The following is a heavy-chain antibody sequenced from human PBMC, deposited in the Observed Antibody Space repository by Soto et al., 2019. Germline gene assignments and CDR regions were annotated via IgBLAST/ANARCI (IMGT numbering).Heavy chain of an antibody. J-gene: IGHJ4*02. CDR2: IVPIFGKA. CDR1: GGTFSDSV. D-gene: IGHD3-10*01. CDR3: ARGRDGSNYYFDY. Sequence: ASVKVSCKASGGTFSDSVTSWVRQAPGQGLEWMGGIVPIFGKANLAEKFQDRVTITADESTSTAYMKLSSLRSEDTAVYYCARGRDGSNYYFDYWGQGTLVTVSS. V-gene: IGHV1-69*13.